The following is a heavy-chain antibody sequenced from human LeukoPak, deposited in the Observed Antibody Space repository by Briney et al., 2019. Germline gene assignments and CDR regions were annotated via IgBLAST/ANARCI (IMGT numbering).Heavy chain of an antibody. CDR1: GGSISSGGYS. CDR2: IYHSGST. D-gene: IGHD3-16*02. J-gene: IGHJ4*02. V-gene: IGHV4-30-2*03. CDR3: ARHYHSVRVLDY. Sequence: PSETLSLTCAVSGGSISSGGYSWSWIRQPPGTGLEWIGYIYHSGSTYYNPSLKSRVTISVDTSKNQFSLKLSSVTAADTAVYYCARHYHSVRVLDYWGQGTLVTVSS.